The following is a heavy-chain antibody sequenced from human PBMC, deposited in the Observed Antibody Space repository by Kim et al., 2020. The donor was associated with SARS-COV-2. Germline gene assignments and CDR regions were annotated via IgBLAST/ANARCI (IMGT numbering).Heavy chain of an antibody. V-gene: IGHV3-48*03. Sequence: GGSLRLSCAASGFTFSSYEMNWVRQAPGKGLEWVSYISSSGSTIYYADSVKGRFTISRDNAKNSLYLQMNSLRAEDTAVYYGARVKRSGYCSSTSCYEGYYGMDVWGQGTTVTVSS. D-gene: IGHD2-2*03. J-gene: IGHJ6*02. CDR3: ARVKRSGYCSSTSCYEGYYGMDV. CDR1: GFTFSSYE. CDR2: ISSSGSTI.